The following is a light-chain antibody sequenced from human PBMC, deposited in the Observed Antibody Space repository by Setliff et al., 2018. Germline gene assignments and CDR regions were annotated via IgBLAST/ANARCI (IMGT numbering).Light chain of an antibody. CDR3: CSYAGSSTL. CDR2: DVS. Sequence: QSALTQPASVSGSPGQSITISCTGTSSDVGGYNYVSWYQHHPGKAPKLMVYDVSERPSGVSNRFSGSKSGNTASLTISGLQAEDEADYYCCSYAGSSTLFGGGT. CDR1: SSDVGGYNY. V-gene: IGLV2-23*02. J-gene: IGLJ2*01.